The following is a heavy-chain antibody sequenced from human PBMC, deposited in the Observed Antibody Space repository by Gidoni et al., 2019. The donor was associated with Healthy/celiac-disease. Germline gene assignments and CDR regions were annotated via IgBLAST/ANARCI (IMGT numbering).Heavy chain of an antibody. CDR2: ISSSSSYI. D-gene: IGHD3-3*01. J-gene: IGHJ4*02. CDR1: GFTFSSYS. V-gene: IGHV3-21*01. Sequence: VQLVESGGGLVKPGGSLRLSCAASGFTFSSYSMNWFRQAPGKGLEWVSSISSSSSYIYYADSVKCRFTISRDNAKNSLYLQMNSLRAEDTAVYYCAKSFWSGYWTFDYWGQGTLVTVSS. CDR3: AKSFWSGYWTFDY.